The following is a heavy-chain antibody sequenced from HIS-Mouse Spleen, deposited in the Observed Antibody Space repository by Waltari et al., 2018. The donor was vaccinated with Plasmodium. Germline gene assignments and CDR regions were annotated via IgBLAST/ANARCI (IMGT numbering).Heavy chain of an antibody. CDR3: ARAYYDFWSGYRFDY. Sequence: QVQLQPWGAGLLKPSETLSLTCAAYGGSLSGYYWSWIRQPPGKGLEWIGAINHSGSTNYNPSLKSRVTISVDTSKNQFSLKLSSVTAADTAVYYCARAYYDFWSGYRFDYWGQGTLVTVSS. D-gene: IGHD3-3*01. J-gene: IGHJ4*02. CDR1: GGSLSGYY. V-gene: IGHV4-34*01. CDR2: INHSGST.